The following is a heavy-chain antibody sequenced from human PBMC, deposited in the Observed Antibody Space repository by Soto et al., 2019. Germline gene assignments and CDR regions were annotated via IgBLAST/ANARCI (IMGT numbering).Heavy chain of an antibody. V-gene: IGHV3-30-3*01. Sequence: QVQLVESGGGVVQPGRSLRLSCAASGFTFSSYAMHWVRQAPGKGLEWVAVVSFDGTNKYYGDSVKGRFTISRDNSKKTLYLQMNSLRAEDTAVYFCARDNRQWLLHYYGMDVWGQGTTVTVSS. CDR3: ARDNRQWLLHYYGMDV. J-gene: IGHJ6*02. CDR1: GFTFSSYA. CDR2: VSFDGTNK. D-gene: IGHD6-19*01.